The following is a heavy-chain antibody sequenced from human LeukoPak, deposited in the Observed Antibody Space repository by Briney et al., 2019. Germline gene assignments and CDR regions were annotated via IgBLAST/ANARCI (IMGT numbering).Heavy chain of an antibody. Sequence: SETLSLTCTVSGGSISSYYWSWIRQPPGKGLEWIGYIYYSGSTNYNPSLKSRVTISVDTSKNQFSLKLSSVIAADTAVYYCASMYSSSWYFLDYWGQGTLVTVSS. CDR3: ASMYSSSWYFLDY. CDR1: GGSISSYY. V-gene: IGHV4-59*08. D-gene: IGHD6-13*01. J-gene: IGHJ4*02. CDR2: IYYSGST.